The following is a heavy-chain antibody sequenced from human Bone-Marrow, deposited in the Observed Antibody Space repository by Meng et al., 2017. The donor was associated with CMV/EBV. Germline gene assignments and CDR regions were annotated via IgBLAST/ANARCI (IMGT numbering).Heavy chain of an antibody. CDR1: GFTFGDYG. CDR2: IRSKPYGGTT. CDR3: TRGDYYGSGNYYLLFDY. V-gene: IGHV3-49*04. Sequence: GESLKISCTVSGFTFGDYGMSWVRQAPGKGLEWVGFIRSKPYGGTTEYAASVKDRFTISRDDSKSIAYLQMNSLKTEDRAVYYCTRGDYYGSGNYYLLFDYWGQGTLVTVSS. D-gene: IGHD3-10*01. J-gene: IGHJ4*02.